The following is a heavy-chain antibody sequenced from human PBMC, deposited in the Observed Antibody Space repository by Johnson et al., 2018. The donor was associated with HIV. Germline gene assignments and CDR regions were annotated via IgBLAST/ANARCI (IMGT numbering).Heavy chain of an antibody. J-gene: IGHJ3*01. D-gene: IGHD1-26*01. CDR1: GFTFANYG. CDR3: ARDGAIAGAATEALDL. V-gene: IGHV3-30*19. CDR2: TSFDERGK. Sequence: RLSCAASGFTFANYGMHWVRQAPGKGLEWVATTSFDERGKHYTDSVKGRFTISRDNSKNALYLQLNSLRPEDTAVYYCARDGAIAGAATEALDLWGQGTMVIVSS.